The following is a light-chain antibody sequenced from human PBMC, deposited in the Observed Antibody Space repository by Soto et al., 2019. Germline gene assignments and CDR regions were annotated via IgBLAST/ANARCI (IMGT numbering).Light chain of an antibody. J-gene: IGLJ2*01. V-gene: IGLV2-8*01. CDR1: SSDVGAYNY. CDR2: EVT. Sequence: QSVLTQPPSASGSPGQSVTISCTGTSSDVGAYNYVSWYQQHPGKAPKLMIYEVTKRPSGVPGRFSGSKSGNTASLTVSGLQAEDEADYYCSSYAGSKNLVFGGGTKLTVL. CDR3: SSYAGSKNLV.